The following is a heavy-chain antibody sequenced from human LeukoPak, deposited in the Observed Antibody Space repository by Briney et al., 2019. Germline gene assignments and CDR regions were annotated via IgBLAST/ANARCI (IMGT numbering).Heavy chain of an antibody. CDR1: GGSISSSSYY. D-gene: IGHD1-26*01. J-gene: IGHJ4*02. CDR2: IYYSGST. V-gene: IGHV4-39*07. CDR3: ASDRPHSGSYYHY. Sequence: SETLSLTCTVSGGSISSSSYYWGWIRQPPGMGLEWIGSIYYSGSTNYNPSLKSRVTMSVDTSKNQISLKVNSVTAADTAVYYCASDRPHSGSYYHYWGQGTLVTVSS.